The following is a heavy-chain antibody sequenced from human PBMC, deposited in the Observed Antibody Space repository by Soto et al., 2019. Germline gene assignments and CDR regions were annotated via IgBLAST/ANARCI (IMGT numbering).Heavy chain of an antibody. J-gene: IGHJ6*02. V-gene: IGHV1-46*01. CDR3: AREWANNTVIGGVTYRYYHGMDV. CDR2: INPVSGTT. D-gene: IGHD3-16*01. CDR1: GYILTTYF. Sequence: QVQLFQSGVEVRKPGASVKVSCKASGYILTTYFIQWLRHALGHGPDGLGIINPVSGTTRNAQNFQGRVTLTRDTSTSTVYMELTGLRSEDSAVYYCAREWANNTVIGGVTYRYYHGMDVWGQGTTVTVSS.